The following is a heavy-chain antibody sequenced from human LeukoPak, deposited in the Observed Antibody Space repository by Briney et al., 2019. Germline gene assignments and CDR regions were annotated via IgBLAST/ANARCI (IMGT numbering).Heavy chain of an antibody. CDR2: ISWNSGSI. CDR1: GFTFDDYA. D-gene: IGHD3-22*01. V-gene: IGHV3-9*01. J-gene: IGHJ4*02. Sequence: PGGSLRLSCAASGFTFDDYAMHWVRQAPGKGLEWVSGISWNSGSIGYADSVKGRFTISRDNAKNSLYLQMNSLRAEDTAVYYCARTYYDSSGYYRCFDYWGQGTLVTVSS. CDR3: ARTYYDSSGYYRCFDY.